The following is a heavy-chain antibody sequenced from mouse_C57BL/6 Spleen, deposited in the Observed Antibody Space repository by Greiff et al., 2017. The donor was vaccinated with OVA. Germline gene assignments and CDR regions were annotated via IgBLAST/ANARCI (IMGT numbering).Heavy chain of an antibody. CDR1: GFTFSSYT. D-gene: IGHD1-1*01. V-gene: IGHV5-9*01. CDR2: ISGGGGNT. CDR3: ARGGTTVVDPFDY. J-gene: IGHJ2*01. Sequence: EVQRVESGGGLVKPGGSLKLSCAASGFTFSSYTMSWVRQTPEKRLEWVATISGGGGNTYYPDSVKGRFTISRDNAKNTLYLQMSSLRSEDTALYYCARGGTTVVDPFDYWGQGTTLTVSS.